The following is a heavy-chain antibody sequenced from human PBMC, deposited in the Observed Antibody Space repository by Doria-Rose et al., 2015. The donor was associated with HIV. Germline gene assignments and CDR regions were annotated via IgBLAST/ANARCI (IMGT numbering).Heavy chain of an antibody. D-gene: IGHD6-6*01. CDR2: IHSRTDTI. Sequence: SLRLSCAVSGFTFSTYSMNWVRQAPGKGLEWVSYIHSRTDTIYYADSVKGRFTISRDNAKNSLYLQMNSLRVEDTAVYYCTRDAYSSSPRPDYFDYWGQGTRVTVSS. V-gene: IGHV3-48*01. CDR1: GFTFSTYS. J-gene: IGHJ4*02. CDR3: TRDAYSSSPRPDYFDY.